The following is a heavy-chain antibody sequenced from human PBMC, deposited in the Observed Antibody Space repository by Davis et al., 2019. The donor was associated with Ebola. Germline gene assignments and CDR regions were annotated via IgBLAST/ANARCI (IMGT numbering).Heavy chain of an antibody. CDR2: INPNSGGT. D-gene: IGHD1-26*01. CDR3: ARVSIVGATVWFDP. Sequence: ASVKVSCKASGYTFTGYYMHWVRQAPGQGLEWMGWINPNSGGTNYAQKLQGRVTMTTDTSTSTAYMELRSLRSDDTAVYYCARVSIVGATVWFDPWGQGTLVTVSS. CDR1: GYTFTGYY. V-gene: IGHV1-2*02. J-gene: IGHJ5*02.